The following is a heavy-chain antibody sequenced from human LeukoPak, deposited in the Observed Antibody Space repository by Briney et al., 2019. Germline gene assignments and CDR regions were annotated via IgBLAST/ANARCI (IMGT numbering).Heavy chain of an antibody. V-gene: IGHV3-30*02. CDR1: GFTFSSYG. CDR3: ANLARPLDY. D-gene: IGHD6-6*01. CDR2: IRYDGSNE. Sequence: GGSLRLSCVVSGFTFSSYGMHWVRQAPGKGLEWVAFIRYDGSNEYVDSVKGRFTISRDNSKNTLYLQMNSLKPEDTAVYYCANLARPLDYWGQGALVTVSS. J-gene: IGHJ4*02.